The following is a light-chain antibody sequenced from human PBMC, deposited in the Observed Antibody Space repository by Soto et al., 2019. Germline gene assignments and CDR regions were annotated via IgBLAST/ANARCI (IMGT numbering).Light chain of an antibody. Sequence: DIQMTQSPSSLSASVGDRVTITCRASQSISSYLNWYQQKPGKAPKLLIYAASSLQSGGPSRFRGSGSETDFTLTISSLQPEDFATYYCQRSYKTPLTFGGGTKVEIK. CDR2: AAS. V-gene: IGKV1-39*01. CDR3: QRSYKTPLT. J-gene: IGKJ4*01. CDR1: QSISSY.